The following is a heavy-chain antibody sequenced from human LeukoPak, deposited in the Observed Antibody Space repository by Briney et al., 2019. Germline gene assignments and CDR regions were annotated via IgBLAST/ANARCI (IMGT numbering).Heavy chain of an antibody. D-gene: IGHD3-10*01. CDR2: INPNSGGT. J-gene: IGHJ5*02. V-gene: IGHV1-2*02. CDR3: ARLGSGIVRWFDP. CDR1: GYTFTGYY. Sequence: ASVRVSCKASGYTFTGYYLHWVRQAPGQGLEWMGWINPNSGGTNYAQKFQGRVTMTRDTSISTAYMELSRLTSDDTAVYYCARLGSGIVRWFDPWGQGTLVTVSS.